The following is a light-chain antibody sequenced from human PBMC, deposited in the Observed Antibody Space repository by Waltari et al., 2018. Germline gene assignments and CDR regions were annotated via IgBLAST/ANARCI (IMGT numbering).Light chain of an antibody. V-gene: IGLV2-8*01. CDR2: EVS. J-gene: IGLJ1*01. CDR1: SSDVGGYNY. CDR3: SSYAGSNNLGV. Sequence: QSALTQPPSASGSPGQSVTISCTGTSSDVGGYNYVSWYQQHPGKAPKFMIYEVSKRPSGVPDRFSGSKSGNTASLTVSGLQAEDEADYYCSSYAGSNNLGVFGTGTKVTVL.